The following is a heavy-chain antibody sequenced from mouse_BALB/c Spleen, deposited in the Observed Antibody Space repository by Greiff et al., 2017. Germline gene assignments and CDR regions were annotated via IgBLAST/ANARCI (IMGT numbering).Heavy chain of an antibody. CDR1: GFSLTSYG. J-gene: IGHJ1*01. CDR2: IWAGGST. CDR3: ARGDYYGSSYWYFDV. V-gene: IGHV2-9*02. Sequence: VKLVESGPGLVAPSQSLSITCTVSGFSLTSYGVHWVRQPLGKGLEWLGVIWAGGSTNYNSALMSRLSISKDNSKSQVFLKMNSLQTDDTAMYYCARGDYYGSSYWYFDVWGAGTTVTVSS. D-gene: IGHD1-1*01.